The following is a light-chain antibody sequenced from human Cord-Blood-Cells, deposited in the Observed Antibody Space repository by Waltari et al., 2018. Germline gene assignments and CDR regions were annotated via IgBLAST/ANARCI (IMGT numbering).Light chain of an antibody. CDR2: GAS. CDR3: QQYNNWPPVT. J-gene: IGKJ4*01. V-gene: IGKV3-15*01. CDR1: QSVSSN. Sequence: IVMTQSPATLSVSPGERATLSCRASQSVSSNLAWYQQKPGQAPRPLIYGASTRATGIPARFSGSVSGTEFTLTISSLQSEDFAVYYCQQYNNWPPVTLGGGTKVEIK.